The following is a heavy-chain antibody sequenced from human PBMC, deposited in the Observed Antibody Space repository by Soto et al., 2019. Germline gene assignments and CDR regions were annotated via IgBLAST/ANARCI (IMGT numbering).Heavy chain of an antibody. CDR1: GFTVSSYG. J-gene: IGHJ3*02. V-gene: IGHV3-30*18. Sequence: GGSLRLSCAASGFTVSSYGMHWVRQAPGKGLEWVAVISYDGSNKYYADSVKGRFTISRDNSKNTLYLQMNSLRAEDTAVYYCAKDLGAFDIWGQGTMVTVSS. CDR2: ISYDGSNK. CDR3: AKDLGAFDI.